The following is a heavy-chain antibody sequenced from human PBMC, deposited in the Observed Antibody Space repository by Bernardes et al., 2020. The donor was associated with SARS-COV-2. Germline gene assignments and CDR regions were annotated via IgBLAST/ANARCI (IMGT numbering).Heavy chain of an antibody. CDR1: GYVFTDYG. J-gene: IGHJ6*02. D-gene: IGHD2-15*01. Sequence: ASVKVSCQASGYVFTDYGLSWVRQAPGKGLEWVGWINPATGATNYDPKFQKRVTLTADSAAKTGYMELASLRSGDTATYYCARASPFAAGGYNSHGMDVWGQGTTVAVSS. CDR2: INPATGAT. CDR3: ARASPFAAGGYNSHGMDV. V-gene: IGHV1-18*01.